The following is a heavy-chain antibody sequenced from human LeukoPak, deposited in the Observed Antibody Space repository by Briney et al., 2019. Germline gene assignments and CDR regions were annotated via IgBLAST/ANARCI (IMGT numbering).Heavy chain of an antibody. J-gene: IGHJ4*02. CDR1: GYTFSGYY. CDR2: INPNSGGT. V-gene: IGHV1-2*02. D-gene: IGHD1-26*01. CDR3: ARPYFQWELRY. Sequence: GASVKVSCKASGYTFSGYYIHWVRQAPGQGLEWMGWINPNSGGTNYAQKFQGRVTMTRDTSIRTVYMEMSRLRYDDTAVYYCARPYFQWELRYWGPGTLVTVSS.